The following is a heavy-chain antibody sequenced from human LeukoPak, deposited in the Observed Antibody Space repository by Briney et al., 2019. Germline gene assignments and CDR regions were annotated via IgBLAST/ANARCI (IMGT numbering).Heavy chain of an antibody. Sequence: GASVKVSCKASGYTFTSYGISWVRQAPGQGLEWMGWISAYNGNTNYAQKLQGRVTMTTDTSTSIAYMELRSLRSDDTAVYHCARVEGIQPWWRGMDVWGKGTTVTVSS. D-gene: IGHD5-18*01. J-gene: IGHJ6*04. CDR3: ARVEGIQPWWRGMDV. CDR2: ISAYNGNT. V-gene: IGHV1-18*04. CDR1: GYTFTSYG.